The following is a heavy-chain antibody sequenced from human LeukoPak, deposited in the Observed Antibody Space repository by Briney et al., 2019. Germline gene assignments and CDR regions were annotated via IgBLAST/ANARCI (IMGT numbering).Heavy chain of an antibody. CDR2: IIPIFGTA. CDR1: GGTFSSYA. V-gene: IGHV1-69*05. J-gene: IGHJ6*03. Sequence: SVTVSCKASGGTFSSYAISWVRQAPGQGLEWMGGIIPIFGTANYAQKFQGRVTITTDESTSTAYMELSSLRSEDTAVYYCARALNGYCSSTSCYDFYYYYYMDVWGKGTTVTVSS. D-gene: IGHD2-2*03. CDR3: ARALNGYCSSTSCYDFYYYYYMDV.